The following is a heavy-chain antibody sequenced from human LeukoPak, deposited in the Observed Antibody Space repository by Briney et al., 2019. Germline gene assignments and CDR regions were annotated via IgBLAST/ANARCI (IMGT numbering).Heavy chain of an antibody. J-gene: IGHJ4*02. D-gene: IGHD6-25*01. V-gene: IGHV4-59*01. CDR2: IFYSGSP. Sequence: PSETLSLTCTVSGGSISSYYWSWIRQPPGKGLEWIGFIFYSGSPNYHPSLKSRVTISLDTSKNQFSLRVNSVTAADTAVYYCARLAAAAHNYYFDYWGQGTMVTVSS. CDR3: ARLAAAAHNYYFDY. CDR1: GGSISSYY.